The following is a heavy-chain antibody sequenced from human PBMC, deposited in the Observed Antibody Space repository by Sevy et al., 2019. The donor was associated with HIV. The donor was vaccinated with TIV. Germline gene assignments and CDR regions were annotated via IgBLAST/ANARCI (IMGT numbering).Heavy chain of an antibody. CDR1: GGSFSGYY. CDR2: INHSGST. V-gene: IGHV4-34*01. J-gene: IGHJ2*01. Sequence: SETLSLTCAVYGGSFSGYYWSWIRQPPGKGLEWIGEINHSGSTNYNPSLKSRVTISVDTSKNQFSLELSSVTAADTAVYYCAGAHPDRIRYYYGSGSYSWYFDLWGRGTLVTVSS. CDR3: AGAHPDRIRYYYGSGSYSWYFDL. D-gene: IGHD3-10*01.